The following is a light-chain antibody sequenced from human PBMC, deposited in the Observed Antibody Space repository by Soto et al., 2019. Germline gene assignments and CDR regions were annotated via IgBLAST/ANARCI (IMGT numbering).Light chain of an antibody. J-gene: IGKJ4*01. V-gene: IGKV3-20*01. CDR3: QQYGSSLLT. CDR2: GAS. CDR1: QSVSSSY. Sequence: EIVLTQSPGTLSLSPGERATLSCRASQSVSSSYLAWYQQKPGQAPRLPIYGASSRATGIPDRFSGSGSGTDFTLTISRLEPEDVAVYYCQQYGSSLLTFGGGTKVEIK.